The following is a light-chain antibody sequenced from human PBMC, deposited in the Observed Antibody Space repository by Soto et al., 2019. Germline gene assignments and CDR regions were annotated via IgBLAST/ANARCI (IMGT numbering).Light chain of an antibody. V-gene: IGKV1-39*01. CDR2: AAS. Sequence: DIQMTQSPSSLSASVGDRVTITCRASESISSYLNWYQQKAGRAPKVLIYAASTLESGVTARFSGSGSGTDFTLTISNRQPEEFATYYCQQSSSSPLTCGGGTKVEI. CDR3: QQSSSSPLT. CDR1: ESISSY. J-gene: IGKJ4*01.